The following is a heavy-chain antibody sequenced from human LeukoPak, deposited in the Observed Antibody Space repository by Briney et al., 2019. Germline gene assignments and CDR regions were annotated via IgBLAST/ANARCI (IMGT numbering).Heavy chain of an antibody. Sequence: ASVKVSCKASGGTFSSYAISWVRQAPGQGLEWMGWISAYNGNTNYAQKLQGRVTMTTDSSTSTAYMELRSLRSDDTAVYYCARGPIIDIVVIPAAADYYHMDVWGKGTTVTVSS. CDR2: ISAYNGNT. J-gene: IGHJ6*03. V-gene: IGHV1-18*01. CDR1: GGTFSSYA. D-gene: IGHD2-2*01. CDR3: ARGPIIDIVVIPAAADYYHMDV.